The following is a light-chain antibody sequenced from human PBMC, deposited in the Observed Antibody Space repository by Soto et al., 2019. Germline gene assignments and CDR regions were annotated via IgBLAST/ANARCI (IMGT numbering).Light chain of an antibody. CDR3: SSYTSSSTDV. Sequence: QSALTQPASVSWSPGQSITISCTGTSSDVGGYNYVSWYQQHPGKAPKLMIYDVSNRPSGVSNRFSGSKSGNTASLTISGLQAEDEADYYCSSYTSSSTDVFGTGTKLTVL. V-gene: IGLV2-14*01. CDR2: DVS. J-gene: IGLJ1*01. CDR1: SSDVGGYNY.